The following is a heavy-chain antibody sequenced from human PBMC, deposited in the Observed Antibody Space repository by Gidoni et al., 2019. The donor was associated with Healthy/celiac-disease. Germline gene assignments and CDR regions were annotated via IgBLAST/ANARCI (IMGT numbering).Heavy chain of an antibody. J-gene: IGHJ3*02. CDR3: ARSARKGGATTYFGAFDI. Sequence: QVQLVQSGAEVKKPGASVKVSCKASGYTFTSYYMHWVRQAPGQGLEWMGIINPSGGSTSYAQKFQGRVTMTRDTSTSTVYMELSSLRSEDTAVYYCARSARKGGATTYFGAFDIWGQGTMVTVSS. D-gene: IGHD1-26*01. V-gene: IGHV1-46*01. CDR2: INPSGGST. CDR1: GYTFTSYY.